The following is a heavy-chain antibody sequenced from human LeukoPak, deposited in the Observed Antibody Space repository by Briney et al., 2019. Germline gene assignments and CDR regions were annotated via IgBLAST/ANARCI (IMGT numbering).Heavy chain of an antibody. CDR1: RYTFTGYY. CDR3: ARGVWSGYNYYYYMDV. Sequence: ASVKVSCKASRYTFTGYYMHWVRQAPGQGLEWMGWIDPNSGGTNYAQKFQGRVTMTRDTTISTAYMELNSLRSDDTAEYYGARGVWSGYNYYYYMDVWGKGTTVPVSS. V-gene: IGHV1-2*02. J-gene: IGHJ6*03. D-gene: IGHD3-3*01. CDR2: IDPNSGGT.